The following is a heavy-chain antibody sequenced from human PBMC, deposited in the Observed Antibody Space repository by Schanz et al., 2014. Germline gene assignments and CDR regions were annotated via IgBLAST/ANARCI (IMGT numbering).Heavy chain of an antibody. J-gene: IGHJ5*02. D-gene: IGHD3-16*01. V-gene: IGHV3-30*03. CDR3: ASDYNYFETEAP. CDR1: GFTFSNYG. Sequence: QVQLVESGGGVVQPGRSLRLSCAASGFTFSNYGLVWVRQAPGKGLEWLAVISYDGSDKFHADSVKGRFTISRDNSKNTLYLRMNSLRAEDTAVYYCASDYNYFETEAPWGQGTLVTVSS. CDR2: ISYDGSDK.